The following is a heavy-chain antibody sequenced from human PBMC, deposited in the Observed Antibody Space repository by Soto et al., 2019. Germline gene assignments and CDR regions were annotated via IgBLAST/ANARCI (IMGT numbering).Heavy chain of an antibody. J-gene: IGHJ6*02. V-gene: IGHV1-2*04. Sequence: ASVKVSCKASGYTFTGYYMHWVRQAPGQGLEWMGWINPNSGGTNYAQKFQGWVTMTRDTSISTGCMELSRLRSDDTAVYYCAREGGGGYYGSGSYSGVLYYYYGIDVWGQGTTVTVSS. CDR1: GYTFTGYY. CDR3: AREGGGGYYGSGSYSGVLYYYYGIDV. CDR2: INPNSGGT. D-gene: IGHD3-10*01.